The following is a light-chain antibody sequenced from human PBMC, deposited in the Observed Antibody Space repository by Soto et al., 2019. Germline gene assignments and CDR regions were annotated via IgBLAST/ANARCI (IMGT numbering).Light chain of an antibody. J-gene: IGKJ5*01. Sequence: DIQMTQSPSSVSAAVGERVTITCPASQVMSSWLAWYQQKPGKAPKLLIFAASTLQSGVPSRFSGSGSRTDFTLTITSLQPEDIGTYYCQQTDTLPSTFGQGTRLEIK. CDR3: QQTDTLPST. CDR2: AAS. CDR1: QVMSSW. V-gene: IGKV1D-12*01.